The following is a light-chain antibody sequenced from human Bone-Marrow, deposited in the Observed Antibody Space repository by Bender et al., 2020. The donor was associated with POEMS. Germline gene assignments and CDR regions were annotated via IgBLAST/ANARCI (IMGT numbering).Light chain of an antibody. CDR2: QDN. Sequence: SYELTQPPSVSVSPGQTASINCSGDELGDKYVAWYQQKPGQSPVLVIYQDNKRPSGIPERFSGSNSGNTATLTISGTQAIGETGYYGNARETYTVKFGGGTQLTVL. CDR1: ELGDKY. CDR3: NARETYTVK. J-gene: IGLJ2*01. V-gene: IGLV3-1*01.